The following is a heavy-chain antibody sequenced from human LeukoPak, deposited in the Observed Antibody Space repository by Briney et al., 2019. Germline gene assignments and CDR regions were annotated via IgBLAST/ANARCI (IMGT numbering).Heavy chain of an antibody. D-gene: IGHD1-20*01. V-gene: IGHV3-21*01. CDR1: GFTFSSYS. Sequence: PGGSLRLSCAASGFTFSSYSMNWVRQAPGKGLEWVSSISSSSSYIYYADSVKGRFTISRDNAKNSLYLQMNSLRAEDAAVYYCASRLTGTTWLYYMDVWGKGTTVTVSS. CDR2: ISSSSSYI. CDR3: ASRLTGTTWLYYMDV. J-gene: IGHJ6*03.